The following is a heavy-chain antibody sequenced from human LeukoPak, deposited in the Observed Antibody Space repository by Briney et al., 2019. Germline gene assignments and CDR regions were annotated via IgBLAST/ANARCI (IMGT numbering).Heavy chain of an antibody. CDR1: GGSFSGYY. CDR2: INHSGST. CDR3: ARSRSENFDY. J-gene: IGHJ4*02. Sequence: PSETLSLTCAVYGGSFSGYYWSWIRQPPGKGLEWIGEINHSGSTNYNPSLKSRVTISVDTSKNQFSLKLSSVTAADTAVYYCARSRSENFDYWGQGTLVTVSS. V-gene: IGHV4-34*01. D-gene: IGHD3-3*01.